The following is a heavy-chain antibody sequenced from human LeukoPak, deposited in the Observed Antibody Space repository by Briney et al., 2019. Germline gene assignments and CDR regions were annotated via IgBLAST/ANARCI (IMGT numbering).Heavy chain of an antibody. Sequence: ASVKVSCKASGYSFTDYYLHWVRQAPGQGLEWVGCIDPDGGGTKYAQKFQGRVTMTRDTSISTAYMELSRLRSDDTAVYYCARVRLRQQLVGHYYYMDVWGKGTTVTGSS. D-gene: IGHD6-13*01. J-gene: IGHJ6*03. CDR3: ARVRLRQQLVGHYYYMDV. CDR1: GYSFTDYY. V-gene: IGHV1-2*02. CDR2: IDPDGGGT.